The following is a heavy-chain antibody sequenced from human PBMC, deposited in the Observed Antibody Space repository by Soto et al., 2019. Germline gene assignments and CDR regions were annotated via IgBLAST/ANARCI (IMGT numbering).Heavy chain of an antibody. D-gene: IGHD2-15*01. Sequence: QVHLVQSGAEVRQPGSSVRVSCKASGGTFSGAGVSWVRQAPGQGLEWMGNHIPMFGSTNYAEKFQGRLTISADAPATTAYMDLSSLRSDDTAVYYCARGDGCNYYFDYWCQGALVTVSS. J-gene: IGHJ4*02. V-gene: IGHV1-69*18. CDR2: HIPMFGST. CDR1: GGTFSGAG. CDR3: ARGDGCNYYFDY.